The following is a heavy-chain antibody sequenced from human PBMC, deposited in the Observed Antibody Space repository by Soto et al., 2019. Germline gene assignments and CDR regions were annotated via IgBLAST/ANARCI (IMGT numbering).Heavy chain of an antibody. V-gene: IGHV4-59*01. CDR3: VGEIYGGLRFDY. Sequence: SETLSLTCSVSGASISSYYWSWIRQPPGKGLEWIGYIDYTGNTVYNPSLKSRVTMSVDTSENQFSLKLSSVTAADTALYYCVGEIYGGLRFDYWGQGSLVTVSS. CDR1: GASISSYY. CDR2: IDYTGNT. J-gene: IGHJ4*02. D-gene: IGHD5-12*01.